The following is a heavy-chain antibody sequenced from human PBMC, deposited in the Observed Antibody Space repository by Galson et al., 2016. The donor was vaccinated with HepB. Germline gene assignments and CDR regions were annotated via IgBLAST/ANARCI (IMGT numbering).Heavy chain of an antibody. CDR1: GGSISSSSYY. V-gene: IGHV4-39*01. D-gene: IGHD3-3*01. J-gene: IGHJ4*02. CDR3: ARQVNDFWSGYLIDY. CDR2: IYYSGST. Sequence: SETLSLTCTVSGGSISSSSYYWGWIRQPPGKGLEWIGSIYYSGSTYYNPSLKSRVTISVDTPKNQFSLKLRSVTAADTAVYYCARQVNDFWSGYLIDYWGQGTLVTVSS.